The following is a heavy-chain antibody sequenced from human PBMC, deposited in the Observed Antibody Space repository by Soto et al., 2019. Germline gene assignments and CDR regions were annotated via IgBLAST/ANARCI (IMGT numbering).Heavy chain of an antibody. CDR1: GGSFSGYY. CDR2: INHSGST. D-gene: IGHD3-22*01. J-gene: IGHJ4*02. V-gene: IGHV4-34*01. Sequence: PSETLSLTCAVYGGSFSGYYWSWIRQPPGKGLEWIGEINHSGSTNYNPSLKSRVTISVDTSKNQFSLKLSSVTAADTAVYYCARGTNYDSSGTMGYWGQGTLVTVS. CDR3: ARGTNYDSSGTMGY.